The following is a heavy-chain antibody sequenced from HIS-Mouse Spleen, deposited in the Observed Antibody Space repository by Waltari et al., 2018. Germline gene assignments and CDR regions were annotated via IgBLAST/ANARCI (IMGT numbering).Heavy chain of an antibody. Sequence: QLQLQESGPGLVKPSETLSLTCTVSGGSISSSSYYWGWIRQPPGKGLEWIGSIYYSGGTYYNPSLKSRVTISVDTSKNQCSLKLSSVTAADTAVYYCARAPTGFLEWFDAFDIWGQGTMVTVSS. V-gene: IGHV4-39*07. CDR1: GGSISSSSYY. D-gene: IGHD3-3*01. CDR3: ARAPTGFLEWFDAFDI. J-gene: IGHJ3*02. CDR2: IYYSGGT.